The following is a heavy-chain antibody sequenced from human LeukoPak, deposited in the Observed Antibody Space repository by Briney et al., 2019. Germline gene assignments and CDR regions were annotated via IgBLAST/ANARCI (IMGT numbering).Heavy chain of an antibody. CDR2: IYTNGGA. CDR1: GCSVTSGNYY. CDR3: AREPPGY. J-gene: IGHJ4*02. Sequence: SETLSLTCTVSGCSVTSGNYYWNWIRQPAGKGLEWIGRIYTNGGASYNPSLKSRVTISIDASKNQFSLKLSSVTAADTAVYYCAREPPGYWGQGILVTVSS. V-gene: IGHV4-61*02.